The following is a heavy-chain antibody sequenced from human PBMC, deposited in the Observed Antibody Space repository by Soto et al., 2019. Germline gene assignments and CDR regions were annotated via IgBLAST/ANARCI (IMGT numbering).Heavy chain of an antibody. CDR3: TRADSSVTLRYYYYGMDV. CDR1: GFTFGDYA. CDR2: IRSKAYGGTT. D-gene: IGHD4-17*01. J-gene: IGHJ6*02. V-gene: IGHV3-49*04. Sequence: HPGGSLRLSCTASGFTFGDYAMSWVRQAPGKGLEWVGFIRSKAYGGTTEYAASVKGRFTISRDDSKSIAYLQMNSLKTEDTAVYYCTRADSSVTLRYYYYGMDVWGQGTTVTVSS.